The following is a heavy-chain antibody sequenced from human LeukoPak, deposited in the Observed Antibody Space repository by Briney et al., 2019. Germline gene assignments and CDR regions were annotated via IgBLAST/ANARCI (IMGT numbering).Heavy chain of an antibody. CDR1: RGAFTRAA. Sequence: ASVKVSCKASRGAFTRAAVSWVRQAPGQGLEWMGGVLPLSGTANYAQKFQGRVTIAADESTNTAYMELNSLTFQDTAVYYCATPQMSYYGSGTHYSYYYADVWGRGTAVTVSS. D-gene: IGHD3-10*01. J-gene: IGHJ6*03. CDR3: ATPQMSYYGSGTHYSYYYADV. V-gene: IGHV1-69*13. CDR2: VLPLSGTA.